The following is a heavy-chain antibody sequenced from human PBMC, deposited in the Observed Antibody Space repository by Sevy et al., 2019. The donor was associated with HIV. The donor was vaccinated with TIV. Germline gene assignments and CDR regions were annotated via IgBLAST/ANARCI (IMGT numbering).Heavy chain of an antibody. CDR1: GFTFSGYY. CDR3: ARDRIAAADHYFDY. J-gene: IGHJ4*02. CDR2: ISSRSSYT. D-gene: IGHD6-13*01. V-gene: IGHV3-11*06. Sequence: GGSLRLSCAASGFTFSGYYMSWIRQAPGKGLEWVSYISSRSSYTNYADSGRGRFTISRDNAKNSLYLQMNSLRAEDTAVYYCARDRIAAADHYFDYWGQGSLVTVSS.